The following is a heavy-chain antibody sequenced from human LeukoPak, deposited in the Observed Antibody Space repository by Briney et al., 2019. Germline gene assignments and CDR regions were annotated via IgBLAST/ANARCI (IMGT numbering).Heavy chain of an antibody. J-gene: IGHJ6*02. D-gene: IGHD6-13*01. CDR1: GGSISSSSYY. Sequence: PSETLSPTCTVSGGSISSSSYYWGWIRQPPGKGLEWIGSIYYSGSTYYNPSLKSRVTISVDTSKNQFSLKLSSVTAADTAVYYCARSYSSSWSPYYYYGMDVWGQGTTVTVSS. V-gene: IGHV4-39*01. CDR3: ARSYSSSWSPYYYYGMDV. CDR2: IYYSGST.